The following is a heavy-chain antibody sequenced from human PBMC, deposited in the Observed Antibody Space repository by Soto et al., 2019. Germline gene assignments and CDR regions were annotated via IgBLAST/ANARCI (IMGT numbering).Heavy chain of an antibody. CDR3: AKDLIAAAGAENFDY. CDR2: ISYDGSNK. V-gene: IGHV3-30*18. J-gene: IGHJ4*02. Sequence: QVQLVESGGGVVQPGRSVRLSCAASGFTFSSYGMQWVRQAPGKGLEWVAVISYDGSNKYYADSVKGRFTISRDNSKNTLYLQMNILRAEDTAVYYCAKDLIAAAGAENFDYWGQGTLVTVSS. D-gene: IGHD6-13*01. CDR1: GFTFSSYG.